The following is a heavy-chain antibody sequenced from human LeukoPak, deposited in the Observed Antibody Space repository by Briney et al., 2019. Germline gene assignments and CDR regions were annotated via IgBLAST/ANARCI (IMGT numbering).Heavy chain of an antibody. CDR2: INRNGDT. J-gene: IGHJ4*02. Sequence: PSETLSLTCAISDEPFSGYYWGWIRQPPGKGLELIGEINRNGDTDYNPSLKSRVTISVDTSKNQFSLKLSSVTAADTAVYYCARLTRGRVPGGWGQGTLVTVSS. V-gene: IGHV4-34*01. D-gene: IGHD2-2*01. CDR1: DEPFSGYY. CDR3: ARLTRGRVPGG.